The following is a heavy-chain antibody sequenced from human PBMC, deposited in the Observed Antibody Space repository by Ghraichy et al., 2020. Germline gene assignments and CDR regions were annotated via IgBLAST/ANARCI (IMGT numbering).Heavy chain of an antibody. J-gene: IGHJ6*02. CDR1: GFTFANSV. D-gene: IGHD3-9*01. CDR2: ISGSGNNP. Sequence: SCVASGFTFANSVMTWVRQPPGKGLEWVSSISGSGNNPSYADSVKGRFTISRHNSKNTLYLQMTTLRAEDAAVYYCAKPDPRLGITGWAYIRDFWGQETPVTVS. CDR3: AKPDPRLGITGWAYIRDF. V-gene: IGHV3-23*01.